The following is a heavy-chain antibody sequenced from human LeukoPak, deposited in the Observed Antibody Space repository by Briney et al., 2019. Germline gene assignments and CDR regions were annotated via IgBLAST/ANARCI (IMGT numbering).Heavy chain of an antibody. V-gene: IGHV3-23*01. D-gene: IGHD6-19*01. CDR2: ISGSGGST. CDR3: AKDLEQWLSKNYYYYMDV. CDR1: GFTFSSYA. J-gene: IGHJ6*03. Sequence: GGSLRLSCAASGFTFSSYAMSWVRQAPRKGLEWVSAISGSGGSTYYADSVKGRFTISRDNSKNTLYLQMNSLRAEDTAVYYCAKDLEQWLSKNYYYYMDVWGKGTTVTVSS.